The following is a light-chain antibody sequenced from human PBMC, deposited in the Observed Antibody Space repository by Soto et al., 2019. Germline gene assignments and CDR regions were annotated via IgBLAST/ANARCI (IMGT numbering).Light chain of an antibody. V-gene: IGKV3D-11*02. CDR2: DAS. Sequence: EILLPQSPATLSLSPGEGDTLFFRASQSINTYLAWYQQKPGQAPRLLIYDASKRATGIPARFSGSGSGTNFTLTISSLEPEDFAVYYCQQRRSWQVTFGQGTRLEIK. CDR3: QQRRSWQVT. J-gene: IGKJ5*01. CDR1: QSINTY.